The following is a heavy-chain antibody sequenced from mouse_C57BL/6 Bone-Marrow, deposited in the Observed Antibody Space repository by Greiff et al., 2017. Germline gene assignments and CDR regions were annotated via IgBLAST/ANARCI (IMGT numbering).Heavy chain of an antibody. CDR3: ARRRYDCYYFDY. Sequence: EVKLVESGGDLVKPGGSLKLSCAASGFTFSSYGMSWVRQTPDKRLEWVATISSGGSYTYYPDSVKGRFTISRDNAKNTLYLQMSSLKSEDTAMYYCARRRYDCYYFDYWGQGTTLTVSS. CDR2: ISSGGSYT. J-gene: IGHJ2*01. D-gene: IGHD2-3*01. V-gene: IGHV5-6*02. CDR1: GFTFSSYG.